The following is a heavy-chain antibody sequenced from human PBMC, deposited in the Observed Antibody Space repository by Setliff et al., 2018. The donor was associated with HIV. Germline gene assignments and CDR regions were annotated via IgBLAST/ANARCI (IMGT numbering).Heavy chain of an antibody. V-gene: IGHV4-39*07. CDR2: IYYDGRT. Sequence: SETLSLTCTVSGGSVGSGSYYWGWIRQPPGKGLEWIGSIYYDGRTFYTPSLKSRLTISVDTSKNQFSLSLNSVTAADTAVHFCAKGGAVSADFDSWGQGTLVTVSS. CDR1: GGSVGSGSYY. J-gene: IGHJ5*01. CDR3: AKGGAVSADFDS. D-gene: IGHD3-16*01.